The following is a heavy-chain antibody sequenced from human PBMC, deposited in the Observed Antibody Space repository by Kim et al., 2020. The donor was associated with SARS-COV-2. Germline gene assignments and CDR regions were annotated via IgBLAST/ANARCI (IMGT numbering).Heavy chain of an antibody. CDR2: IHSGGTT. V-gene: IGHV3-23*01. CDR3: AKDVGLVGVTGDY. CDR1: GFTLSSYS. D-gene: IGHD1-26*01. Sequence: GGSLRLSCAASGFTLSSYSMIWVRQAPGKGLEWVSAIHSGGTTYYADSVDGRFTVSRDNSKNTLYLQMNSLRAEDTALYYCAKDVGLVGVTGDYWGQGTL. J-gene: IGHJ4*02.